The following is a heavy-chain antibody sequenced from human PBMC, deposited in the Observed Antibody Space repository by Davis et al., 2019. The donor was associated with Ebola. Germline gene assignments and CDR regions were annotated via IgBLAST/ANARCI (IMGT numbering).Heavy chain of an antibody. CDR1: GYTFTSYG. Sequence: AASVKVSCKASGYTFTSYGISWVRQAPGQGLEWMGWINAGNGNTKYSQKFQGRVTIARDTSASTAYMELSSLRSEDTAVYYCAREREDAIVLDLYGMDVWGQGTTVTVSS. V-gene: IGHV1-3*01. CDR2: INAGNGNT. CDR3: AREREDAIVLDLYGMDV. D-gene: IGHD2-8*02. J-gene: IGHJ6*02.